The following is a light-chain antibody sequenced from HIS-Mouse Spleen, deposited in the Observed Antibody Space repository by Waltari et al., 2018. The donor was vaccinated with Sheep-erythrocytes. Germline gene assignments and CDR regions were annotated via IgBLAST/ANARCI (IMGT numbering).Light chain of an antibody. CDR1: SSDVGSYNL. CDR2: EGS. CDR3: CSYAGSSTFVV. Sequence: QSALTQPRSVSGSPGQSITIPCTGTSSDVGSYNLVPWYQQHPGKAPKLMIYEGSKRPSGVSNRFSGSKSGNTASLTISGLQAEDEADYYCCSYAGSSTFVVFGGGTKLTVL. J-gene: IGLJ2*01. V-gene: IGLV2-23*01.